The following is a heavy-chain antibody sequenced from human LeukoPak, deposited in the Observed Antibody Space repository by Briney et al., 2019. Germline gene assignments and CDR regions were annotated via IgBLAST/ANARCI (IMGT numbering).Heavy chain of an antibody. Sequence: GGSLRLSCAASGFTVSSNYMSWVRQAPGKGLEWVSYISSSGSTIYYAGSVKGRFTISRDNSKNTFYLQMNSLRAEDTAVYSCAKGSGSGWYGWFAPWGQGTLVTVSS. CDR3: AKGSGSGWYGWFAP. CDR1: GFTVSSNY. CDR2: ISSSGSTI. D-gene: IGHD6-19*01. V-gene: IGHV3-11*01. J-gene: IGHJ5*02.